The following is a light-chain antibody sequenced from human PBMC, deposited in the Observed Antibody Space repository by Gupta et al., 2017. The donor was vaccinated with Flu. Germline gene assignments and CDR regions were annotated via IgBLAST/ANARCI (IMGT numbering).Light chain of an antibody. Sequence: QSALTQPASVSGSPGQSITISCSGSSSDFGDYKSVSWYQQQPGKAPRLLLFKASDRPAGVSNRFSGSKSDNAASLTISGLQADDEADYYCTSDGISSTLFGTGTRVTVL. CDR2: KAS. CDR3: TSDGISSTL. V-gene: IGLV2-14*03. J-gene: IGLJ1*01. CDR1: SSDFGDYKS.